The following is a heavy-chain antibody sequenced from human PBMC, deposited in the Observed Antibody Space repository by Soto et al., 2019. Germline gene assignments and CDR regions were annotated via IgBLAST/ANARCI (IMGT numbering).Heavy chain of an antibody. CDR2: MNPNNGNT. CDR1: GYTFTSYD. Sequence: APVKVSCKTSGYTFTSYDINWVRQAAGQGLEWMGWMNPNNGNTGYAQKFQGRVTMTRDTSISTAYLELSSLRSEDTAVYYCAKNPANTGDFEFLGQGSLVTGSS. J-gene: IGHJ4*02. CDR3: AKNPANTGDFEF. D-gene: IGHD3-10*01. V-gene: IGHV1-8*01.